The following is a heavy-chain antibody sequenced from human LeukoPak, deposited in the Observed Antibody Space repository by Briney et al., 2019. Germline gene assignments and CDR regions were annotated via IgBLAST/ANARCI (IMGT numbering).Heavy chain of an antibody. J-gene: IGHJ4*02. CDR1: GYSIRSGYY. CDR2: IYHSGST. V-gene: IGHV4-38-2*01. CDR3: ARGRGPAACGY. D-gene: IGHD2-2*01. Sequence: SETLSLTCAVSGYSIRSGYYWGWIRQPPGKGLEWIGSIYHSGSTYYNPSLKSRVTISVDTSKNQFSLKLSSVTAADTAVYYCARGRGPAACGYWGQGTLVTVSS.